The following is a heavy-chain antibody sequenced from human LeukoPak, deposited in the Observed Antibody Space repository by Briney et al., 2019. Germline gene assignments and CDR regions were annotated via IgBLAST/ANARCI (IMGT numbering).Heavy chain of an antibody. CDR3: ARGGEVRGVLSY. CDR2: IFYNGRT. CDR1: GGSVSSGRYY. Sequence: PSETLSLSCTVSGGSVSSGRYYWGWVRQPPGKELVWLGCIFYNGRTNSNPSRRSRVTLSVNTSKNQFSLKLSSVTAADTAVYYCARGGEVRGVLSYWGQGTLVTVSS. J-gene: IGHJ4*02. V-gene: IGHV4-61*01. D-gene: IGHD3-10*01.